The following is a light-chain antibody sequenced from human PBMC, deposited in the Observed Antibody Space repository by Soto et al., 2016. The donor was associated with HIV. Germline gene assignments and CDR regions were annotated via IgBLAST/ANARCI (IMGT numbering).Light chain of an antibody. V-gene: IGKV1-6*01. CDR2: AAS. J-gene: IGKJ4*01. Sequence: AIQMTQSPSSLSASVGDIVTINCRASQGVRNDLGWYQQKPGKAPKLLIYAASSLQSGVPSRFSGSGSGTDFTLTISSLQPEDFATYYCQQLHSYPLIFGGGTKVEIK. CDR1: QGVRND. CDR3: QQLHSYPLI.